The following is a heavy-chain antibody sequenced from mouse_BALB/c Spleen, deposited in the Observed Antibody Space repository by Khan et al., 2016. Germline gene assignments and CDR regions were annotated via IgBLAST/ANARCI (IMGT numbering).Heavy chain of an antibody. J-gene: IGHJ1*01. Sequence: QIQLVQSGPELKKPGETVKISCKASGYTFTNYGMNWVKQAPGKGLKWMGWINTYTGEPTYAADFKGRFAFSLETSASTAYLQINNLKNEDMATYFCARRMGDSPYFDVWGAGTTVTVSS. CDR1: GYTFTNYG. CDR2: INTYTGEP. CDR3: ARRMGDSPYFDV. V-gene: IGHV9-1*02.